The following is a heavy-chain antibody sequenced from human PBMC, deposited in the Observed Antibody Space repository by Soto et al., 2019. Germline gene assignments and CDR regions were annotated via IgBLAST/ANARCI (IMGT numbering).Heavy chain of an antibody. J-gene: IGHJ5*02. CDR1: GDSISGGSYY. CDR3: ARDVDFGEGKT. V-gene: IGHV4-61*01. D-gene: IGHD3-3*01. Sequence: SETLSLTCTVSGDSISGGSYYWSWIRQPPGKDLEWIGYIYYSGNTNYNPSLKSRVTISLDTSKNQFSPNLRSATAADTAVYYCARDVDFGEGKTWGQGTLVTVSS. CDR2: IYYSGNT.